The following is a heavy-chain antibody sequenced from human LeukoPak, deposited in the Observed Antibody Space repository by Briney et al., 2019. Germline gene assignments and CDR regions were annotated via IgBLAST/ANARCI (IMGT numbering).Heavy chain of an antibody. Sequence: GGSLRLSCAASGFTVSSNYMSWVRQAPGKGLEWVSVIYSGGSTYYADSVKGRFTISRDNSKNTLYLQMNSLRAEDTAVYYCARDRWDSSGWVYWYFDLWGRGTLVTVSS. CDR2: IYSGGST. CDR1: GFTVSSNY. V-gene: IGHV3-53*01. CDR3: ARDRWDSSGWVYWYFDL. D-gene: IGHD6-19*01. J-gene: IGHJ2*01.